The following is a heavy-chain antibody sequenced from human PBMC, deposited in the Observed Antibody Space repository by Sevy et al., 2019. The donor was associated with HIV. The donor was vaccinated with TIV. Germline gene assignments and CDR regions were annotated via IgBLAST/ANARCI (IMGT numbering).Heavy chain of an antibody. CDR1: GGSISSYY. CDR2: IYYRGST. Sequence: SETLSLTCTVSGGSISSYYWSWIRQPPGKGLEWIGYIYYRGSTNYNPSLKSRVTISVDTSKNQFSLKLSSVTAADTAVYYCARSRSSGSYYNYFHAFDIWGQGTMVTVSS. D-gene: IGHD3-10*01. CDR3: ARSRSSGSYYNYFHAFDI. J-gene: IGHJ3*02. V-gene: IGHV4-59*01.